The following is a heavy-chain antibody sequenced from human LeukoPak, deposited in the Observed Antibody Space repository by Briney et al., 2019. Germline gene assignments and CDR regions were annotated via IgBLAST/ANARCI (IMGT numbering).Heavy chain of an antibody. J-gene: IGHJ4*02. V-gene: IGHV3-33*01. CDR2: IWHDGSNE. CDR1: GFTFSSYD. Sequence: PGGSLRLSCAASGFTFSSYDIHWVRQAPGKGLEWVAAIWHDGSNEYYVDSAKGRFTISRDNSKNTLYLQMNSLRAEDTAVYYCARDNSRTLDYWGQGTLVTVSS. CDR3: ARDNSRTLDY.